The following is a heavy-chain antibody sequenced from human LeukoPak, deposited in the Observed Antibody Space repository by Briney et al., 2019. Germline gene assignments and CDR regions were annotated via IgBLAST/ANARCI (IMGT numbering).Heavy chain of an antibody. CDR3: ATESDYGYSSGWYGFDY. Sequence: GGSLRLSCAASGFTFDRFTIHWVRQTPGKGLEWVSRINSDGSSTSYADSVKGRFTISRDNAKNTLYLQMNSLRAEDTAVYYCATESDYGYSSGWYGFDYWGQGTLVTVSS. D-gene: IGHD6-19*01. CDR1: GFTFDRFT. CDR2: INSDGSST. V-gene: IGHV3-74*01. J-gene: IGHJ4*02.